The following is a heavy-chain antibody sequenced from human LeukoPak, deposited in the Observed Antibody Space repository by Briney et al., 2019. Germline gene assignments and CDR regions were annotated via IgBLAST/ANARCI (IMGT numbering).Heavy chain of an antibody. CDR2: FDPEDGET. D-gene: IGHD5-24*01. J-gene: IGHJ4*01. V-gene: IGHV1-24*01. Sequence: ASVKVSCKASGGTFSSYAISWVRQAPGEGLEWMGGFDPEDGETIYAQKFQGRVTMTEDTSTDTAYMELSSLRSEDTAVYYCATDRGRDGYNRRSGFDYWGQEPWSPSPQ. CDR1: GGTFSSYA. CDR3: ATDRGRDGYNRRSGFDY.